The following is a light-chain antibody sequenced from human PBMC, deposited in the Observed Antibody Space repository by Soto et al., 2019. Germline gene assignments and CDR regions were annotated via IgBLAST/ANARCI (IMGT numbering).Light chain of an antibody. CDR1: QSISRG. V-gene: IGKV1-5*01. CDR3: RHSYSTSPI. J-gene: IGKJ4*01. Sequence: DTQLTQTPSTLYSSVGDRVTITCRASQSISRGLAWYQQKPGEAPNVLIYDASTLESGVPSRFCGSGSGTEFTLTISSLQPEDSATYYCRHSYSTSPIFGGGTKV. CDR2: DAS.